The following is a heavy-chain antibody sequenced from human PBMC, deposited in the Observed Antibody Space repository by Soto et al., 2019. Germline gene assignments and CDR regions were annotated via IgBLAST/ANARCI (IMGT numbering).Heavy chain of an antibody. J-gene: IGHJ5*02. Sequence: GGSLRLSCTDSRFTFSSYSMSWVRQAPGKGLEWLSTISPRGDSTYHADSVKGRFTISRDNSKNTLYLQMNSLRAEDTAVYYCAEDHHGSRTALFDPWGQGTLVTV. CDR2: ISPRGDST. CDR3: AEDHHGSRTALFDP. V-gene: IGHV3-23*01. CDR1: RFTFSSYS. D-gene: IGHD2-2*01.